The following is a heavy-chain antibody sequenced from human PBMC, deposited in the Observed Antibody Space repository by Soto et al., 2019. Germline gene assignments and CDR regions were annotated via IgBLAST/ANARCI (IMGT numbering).Heavy chain of an antibody. CDR3: SRFTTMVREINDDPFDF. D-gene: IGHD3-10*01. V-gene: IGHV1-46*03. Sequence: QVQLVQSGGEVKKPGASVRVFCKASGYTFTNYYIHWVRQAPGQGLEWMGVINPTGGRASYAPKFQGRVTLTRDTSTSTAYMELSSLRSDDTAVYFCSRFTTMVREINDDPFDFWGQGTLVTVSS. CDR1: GYTFTNYY. CDR2: INPTGGRA. J-gene: IGHJ4*03.